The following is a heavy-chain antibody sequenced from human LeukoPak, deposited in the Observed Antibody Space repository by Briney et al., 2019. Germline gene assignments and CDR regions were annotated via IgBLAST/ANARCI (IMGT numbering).Heavy chain of an antibody. V-gene: IGHV4-61*02. CDR3: ARDLKGRGELLGY. Sequence: PSETLSLTCTVSGGSISSGSYYWSWIRQPAGKGLEWIGRIYTSGSTNYNPSLKSRVTISVDTSKNQFSLKLSSVTAADTAVYYCARDLKGRGELLGYWGQGTLVTVSS. J-gene: IGHJ4*02. D-gene: IGHD1-26*01. CDR2: IYTSGST. CDR1: GGSISSGSYY.